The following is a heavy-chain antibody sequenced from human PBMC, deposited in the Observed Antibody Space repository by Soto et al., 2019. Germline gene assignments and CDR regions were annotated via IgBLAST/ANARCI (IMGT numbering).Heavy chain of an antibody. D-gene: IGHD3-22*01. V-gene: IGHV4-39*07. CDR1: GGSITSSSYY. CDR3: AREGNDRTLDY. CDR2: IYYSGST. J-gene: IGHJ4*02. Sequence: SETLSLTCTVSGGSITSSSYYWGWIRQPPGKGLEWIGNIYYSGSTYYNPSLKSRVTISVDTSKNQFSLKLSSVTAADTAVYYCAREGNDRTLDYRGQRTLVTVSS.